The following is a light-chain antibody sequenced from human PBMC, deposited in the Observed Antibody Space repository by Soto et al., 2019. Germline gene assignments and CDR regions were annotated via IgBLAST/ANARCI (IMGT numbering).Light chain of an antibody. V-gene: IGKV3-20*01. CDR1: QSVRSSY. CDR3: PQYGISPRFT. Sequence: EIVLTQSPGTLSLSPGERATLACMASQSVRSSYLAWYQQKPGQAPRLLIYGASTRATGIPDRFSGGGSVTDITLTNSRPVPEALAVYYCPQYGISPRFTFGPRTKVHI. CDR2: GAS. J-gene: IGKJ3*01.